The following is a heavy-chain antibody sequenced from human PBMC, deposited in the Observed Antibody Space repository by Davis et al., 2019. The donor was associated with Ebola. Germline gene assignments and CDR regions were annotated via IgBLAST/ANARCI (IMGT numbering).Heavy chain of an antibody. CDR3: ARGRYYDLNWFDP. J-gene: IGHJ5*02. CDR2: INYSGST. D-gene: IGHD3-3*01. V-gene: IGHV4-59*08. CDR1: GDSITSYH. Sequence: MPSETLSLTCTVSGDSITSYHWSWIRQPPGKGLEWIGYINYSGSTNHNPSLKSRVTMSVDTSKNQFSLYLSSVTAADTAVYFCARGRYYDLNWFDPWGQGTLVTVSS.